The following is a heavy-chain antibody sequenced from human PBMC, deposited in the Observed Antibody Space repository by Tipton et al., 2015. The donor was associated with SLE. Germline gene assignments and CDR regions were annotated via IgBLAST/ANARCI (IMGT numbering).Heavy chain of an antibody. J-gene: IGHJ1*01. CDR2: IYDSGST. CDR3: ARQNDFQY. V-gene: IGHV4-39*01. Sequence: LSCTVSGGSISSRLYYWGWIRQPPGKGLEWIGSIYDSGSTYHNPSLKSRVTMSVDTSKNQLSLKLTSVTAADTAVYYCARQNDFQYWGQGTLVTVSS. CDR1: GGSISSRLYY.